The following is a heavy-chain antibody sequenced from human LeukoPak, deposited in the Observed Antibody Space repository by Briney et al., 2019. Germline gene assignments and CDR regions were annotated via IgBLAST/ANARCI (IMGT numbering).Heavy chain of an antibody. CDR2: IYYSGST. CDR3: ARDRQYYDFWSGYYRWFDP. J-gene: IGHJ5*02. V-gene: IGHV4-59*12. CDR1: GGSISSYY. Sequence: SETLSLTCTVSGGSISSYYWSWIRQPPGKGLEWIGYIYYSGSTNYNPSLKSRVTISVDTSKNQFSLKLSSVTAADTAVYYCARDRQYYDFWSGYYRWFDPWGQGTLVTVSS. D-gene: IGHD3-3*01.